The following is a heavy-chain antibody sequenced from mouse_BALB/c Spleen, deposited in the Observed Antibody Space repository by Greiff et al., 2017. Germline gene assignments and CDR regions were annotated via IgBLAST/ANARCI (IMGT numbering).Heavy chain of an antibody. CDR2: ISNGGGST. CDR3: ARRGIYDGYMDY. V-gene: IGHV5-12-2*01. D-gene: IGHD2-3*01. CDR1: GFTFSSYT. Sequence: EVKLVESGGGLVQPGGSLKLSCAASGFTFSSYTMSWVRQTPEKRLEWVAYISNGGGSTYYPDTVKGRFTISRDNAKNTLYLQMSSLKSEDTAMYYCARRGIYDGYMDYWGQGTSVTVSS. J-gene: IGHJ4*01.